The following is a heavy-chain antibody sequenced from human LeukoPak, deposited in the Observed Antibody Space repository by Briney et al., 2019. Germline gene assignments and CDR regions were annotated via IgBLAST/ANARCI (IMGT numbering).Heavy chain of an antibody. D-gene: IGHD5-12*01. Sequence: GGSLRLSCAASGFTFSDYYMSWIRQAPGKGLEWVSGISNRGESIQFADSVRGRFAISRDNSKNTLYLQMNSLRDEDSAVYFCAKPLGSSGYQFESWGQGTLVIVSS. J-gene: IGHJ4*02. CDR2: ISNRGESI. CDR3: AKPLGSSGYQFES. CDR1: GFTFSDYY. V-gene: IGHV3-23*01.